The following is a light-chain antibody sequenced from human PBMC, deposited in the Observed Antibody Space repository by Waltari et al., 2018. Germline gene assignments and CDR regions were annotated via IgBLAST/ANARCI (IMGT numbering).Light chain of an antibody. CDR1: ALPNQF. CDR3: ESADNTGAYV. CDR2: KAT. J-gene: IGLJ1*01. V-gene: IGLV3-25*03. Sequence: SYELTQPPSVSVSPGQTAKITCSGDALPNQFAYWFQQKPGQAPVLIIYKATRRPSGIPERFSGSNSGTTVTLTITGVQAEDEADYYCESADNTGAYVFGGGTKVTVL.